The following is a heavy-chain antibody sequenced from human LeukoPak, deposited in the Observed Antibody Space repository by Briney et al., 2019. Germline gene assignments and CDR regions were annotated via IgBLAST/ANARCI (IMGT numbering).Heavy chain of an antibody. J-gene: IGHJ4*01. CDR1: GYIFTDYY. CDR3: AKDAVQLWLRIDY. Sequence: ASVKVSCKTSGYIFTDYYLHWVRQAPGQGLEWMGWINPYTGGTKYAPKFQGRITMTRDTSISTAYMELSSLTSDDTAVYHCAKDAVQLWLRIDYWAQGTLVTVSS. CDR2: INPYTGGT. D-gene: IGHD5-18*01. V-gene: IGHV1-2*02.